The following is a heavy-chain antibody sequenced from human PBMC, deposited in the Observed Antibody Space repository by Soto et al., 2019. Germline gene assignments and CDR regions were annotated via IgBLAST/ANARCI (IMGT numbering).Heavy chain of an antibody. J-gene: IGHJ4*02. Sequence: QVHLVESGGGLVKPGGSLRLSCAASGFTFSDYYMSCIRQAPEKGLEWVSYISSSGSTIYYPDSVTGRFTISRDNAKNSLDLQMNSMRAEDTAVYYCAKDPYSGYDPLGYWGQGTLVTVSA. V-gene: IGHV3-11*01. D-gene: IGHD5-12*01. CDR3: AKDPYSGYDPLGY. CDR2: ISSSGSTI. CDR1: GFTFSDYY.